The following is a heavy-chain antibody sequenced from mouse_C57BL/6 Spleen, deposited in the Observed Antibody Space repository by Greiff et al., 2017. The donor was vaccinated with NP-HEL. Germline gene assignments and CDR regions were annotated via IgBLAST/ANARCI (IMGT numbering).Heavy chain of an antibody. CDR1: GFSLTSYG. V-gene: IGHV2-2*01. CDR2: IWSGGST. D-gene: IGHD1-1*01. J-gene: IGHJ1*03. Sequence: VQLQQSGPGLVQPSQCLSITCTVSGFSLTSYGVHWVRQSPGKGLEWLGVIWSGGSTDYNAAFISRLSISKDNSKSQVFFKMNSLQADDTAIYYCARNYYYGSSVVDVWGTGTTVTVSS. CDR3: ARNYYYGSSVVDV.